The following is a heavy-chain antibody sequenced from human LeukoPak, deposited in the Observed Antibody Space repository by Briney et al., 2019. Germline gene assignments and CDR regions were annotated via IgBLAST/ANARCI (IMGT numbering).Heavy chain of an antibody. D-gene: IGHD6-19*01. CDR3: ARESGYSSGWYSHYYYYGMDV. Sequence: ASVKVSCKASGYTFTSYGISWVRQAPGQGLEWMGWISAYNGNTNYAQKLQGRVTMTTDTSTSTAYMELRSLRSDDTAMYYCARESGYSSGWYSHYYYYGMDVWGQGTTVTVSS. CDR1: GYTFTSYG. V-gene: IGHV1-18*01. CDR2: ISAYNGNT. J-gene: IGHJ6*02.